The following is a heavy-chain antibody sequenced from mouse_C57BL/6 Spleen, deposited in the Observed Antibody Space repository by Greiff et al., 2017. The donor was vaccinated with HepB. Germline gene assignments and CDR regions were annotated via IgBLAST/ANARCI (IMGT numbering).Heavy chain of an antibody. D-gene: IGHD1-1*01. CDR1: GFTFSDYG. J-gene: IGHJ4*01. Sequence: EVKVEESGGGLVKPGGSLKLSCAASGFTFSDYGMHWVRQSPEKGLEWVAYISSGSSTIYYADTVKGRFTISRDNAKNTLFLQMTSLRSEDTAMYYCARRYGSSFYYAMDYWGQGTSVTVSS. V-gene: IGHV5-17*01. CDR2: ISSGSSTI. CDR3: ARRYGSSFYYAMDY.